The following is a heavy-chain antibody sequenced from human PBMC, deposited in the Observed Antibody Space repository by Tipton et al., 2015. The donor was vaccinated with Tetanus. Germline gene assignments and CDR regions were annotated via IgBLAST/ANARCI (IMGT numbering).Heavy chain of an antibody. CDR3: ARDRGFTTYNYFDP. CDR1: GGSLRTSDYY. Sequence: TLSLTCIVSGGSLRTSDYYGAWVRQSPVKGLEWIGSVSYSGRTYYNPSLKSRLTMSVDTSKKDFSVRLRSVTAADTAVYYCARDRGFTTYNYFDPWGQGTLVTVSS. J-gene: IGHJ5*02. CDR2: VSYSGRT. V-gene: IGHV4-39*02. D-gene: IGHD3-22*01.